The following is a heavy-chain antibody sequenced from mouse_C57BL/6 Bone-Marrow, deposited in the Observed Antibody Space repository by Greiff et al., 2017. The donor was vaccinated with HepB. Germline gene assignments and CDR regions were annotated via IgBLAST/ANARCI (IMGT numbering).Heavy chain of an antibody. CDR1: GYTFTRYG. D-gene: IGHD2-2*01. Sequence: VQRVESGAELARPGASVKLSCKASGYTFTRYGISWVKQRTGQGLEWIGEIYPRSGNTYYNEKFKGKATLTADKSSSTAYMELRSLTSEDSAVYFCARWGGYGFAYWGQGTLVTVSA. CDR2: IYPRSGNT. J-gene: IGHJ3*01. V-gene: IGHV1-81*01. CDR3: ARWGGYGFAY.